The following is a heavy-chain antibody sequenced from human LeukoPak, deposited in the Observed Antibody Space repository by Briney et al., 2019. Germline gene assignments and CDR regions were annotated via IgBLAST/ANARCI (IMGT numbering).Heavy chain of an antibody. CDR2: ISGSGGST. Sequence: GGSLRLSCAASGFTFSSYAMSWVRQAPGKGLEWVSAISGSGGSTYYADSVKGRFTISRDNSKNTLYLQMNSLRAEDTAVYYCVKGLGYCSSTSCPRGGFDPWGQGTLVTVSS. CDR1: GFTFSSYA. D-gene: IGHD2-2*01. CDR3: VKGLGYCSSTSCPRGGFDP. V-gene: IGHV3-23*01. J-gene: IGHJ5*02.